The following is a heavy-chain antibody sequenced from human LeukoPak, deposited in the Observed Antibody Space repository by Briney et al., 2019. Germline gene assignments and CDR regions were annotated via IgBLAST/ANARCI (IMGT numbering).Heavy chain of an antibody. CDR2: LYYSGST. V-gene: IGHV4-59*01. J-gene: IGHJ4*02. CDR1: GGSISSYY. Sequence: SETLSLTCTVSGGSISSYYWSWIRQPPGKGLEWIGYLYYSGSTNYNPSLKSRVTISVDTSNNQFSLKLSSVTAADTAVYYCARGGWRYSSSWTVFDYWGQGTLVTVSS. D-gene: IGHD6-13*01. CDR3: ARGGWRYSSSWTVFDY.